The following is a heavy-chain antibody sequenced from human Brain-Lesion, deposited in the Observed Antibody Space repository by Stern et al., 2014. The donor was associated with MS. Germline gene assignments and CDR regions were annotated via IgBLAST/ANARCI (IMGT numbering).Heavy chain of an antibody. V-gene: IGHV1-2*02. J-gene: IGHJ6*02. CDR3: ARGYYGSGRPQKGMDV. CDR1: GSTFTGYY. Sequence: VQLVESGAEVKKPGASVKVSCKASGSTFTGYYMYWVRQAPGQGLEWMGWINPSSGGTHYAQKFQGRVTMTRDTSITTAYMELSRLRSDDTAVYYCARGYYGSGRPQKGMDVWGQGTTVTVSS. D-gene: IGHD3-10*01. CDR2: INPSSGGT.